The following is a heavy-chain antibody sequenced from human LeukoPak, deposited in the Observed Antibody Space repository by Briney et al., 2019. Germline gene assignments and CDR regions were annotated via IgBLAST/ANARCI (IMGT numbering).Heavy chain of an antibody. J-gene: IGHJ6*02. V-gene: IGHV1-2*02. Sequence: ASVKVSCKASGYTFTGYYMHWVRQAPGQGLEWMGWINPNSGGTNYAQKFQGRVTMTRDTSISTAYMELSRLRSDDTAVYYCASAYLLWFGEDYYYGMDVRGQGTTVTVSS. CDR3: ASAYLLWFGEDYYYGMDV. CDR2: INPNSGGT. D-gene: IGHD3-10*01. CDR1: GYTFTGYY.